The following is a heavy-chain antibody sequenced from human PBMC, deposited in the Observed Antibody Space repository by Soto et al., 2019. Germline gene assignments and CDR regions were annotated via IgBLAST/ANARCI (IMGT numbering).Heavy chain of an antibody. J-gene: IGHJ6*02. Sequence: GGSLRLSCAASGFTFSSYAMHWVRQAPGKGLEWVAVISYDGSNKYYADSVKGRFTISRDNSKNTLYLQMNSLRAEDTAVYYCARDLRGVAAIYGMDVWGQGTTVTVSS. V-gene: IGHV3-30-3*01. CDR2: ISYDGSNK. CDR1: GFTFSSYA. D-gene: IGHD2-2*02. CDR3: ARDLRGVAAIYGMDV.